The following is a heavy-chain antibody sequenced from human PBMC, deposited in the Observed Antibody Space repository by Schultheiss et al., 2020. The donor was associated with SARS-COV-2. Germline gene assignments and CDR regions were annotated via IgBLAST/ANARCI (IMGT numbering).Heavy chain of an antibody. J-gene: IGHJ6*03. CDR2: IYTSGST. D-gene: IGHD6-13*01. CDR1: GGSVSSYY. Sequence: SETLSLTCTVSGGSVSSYYWSWIRQPAGKGLEWIGRIYTSGSTNYNPSLKSRVTMSVDTSKNQFSLKLSSVTAADTAVYYCARGRGSSSHYYYYYMDVWGKGTTVTVSS. V-gene: IGHV4-4*07. CDR3: ARGRGSSSHYYYYYMDV.